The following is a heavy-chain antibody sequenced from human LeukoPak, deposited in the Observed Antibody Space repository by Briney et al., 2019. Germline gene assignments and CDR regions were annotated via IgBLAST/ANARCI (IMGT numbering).Heavy chain of an antibody. CDR3: AATLDAQIRLLDY. CDR2: IVVGSGNT. V-gene: IGHV1-58*01. CDR1: GFTFTSSA. D-gene: IGHD5-18*01. J-gene: IGHJ4*02. Sequence: ASVKVSCKASGFTFTSSAVQWVRQARGQRLEWIGWIVVGSGNTNYAQKFQERVTITRDMSTSTAYMELSSLRSKDTALYYCAATLDAQIRLLDYWGQGTLVTVSS.